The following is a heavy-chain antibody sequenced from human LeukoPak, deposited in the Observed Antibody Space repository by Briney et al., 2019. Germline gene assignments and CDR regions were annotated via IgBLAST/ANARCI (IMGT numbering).Heavy chain of an antibody. V-gene: IGHV3-20*04. D-gene: IGHD2-2*01. Sequence: GGALRLSCTASGFVFDEHGMTWVRQVPRKGLEWVSGINWSGKSTSYGHPVRGRFTISRDNAKNSLSLQMDSLRAEDTALYYCARAPITSPFYFDYWGQGTLVTVSS. CDR1: GFVFDEHG. J-gene: IGHJ4*02. CDR3: ARAPITSPFYFDY. CDR2: INWSGKST.